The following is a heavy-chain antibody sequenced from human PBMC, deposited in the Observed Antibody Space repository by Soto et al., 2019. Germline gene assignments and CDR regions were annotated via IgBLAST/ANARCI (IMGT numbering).Heavy chain of an antibody. J-gene: IGHJ4*02. CDR2: IDPSDSYT. Sequence: PGESLKISCKGSGYSFTSYWISWVRQMPGKGLEWMGRIDPSDSYTNYSPSFQGHVTISADKSISTAYLQWSSLKASDTAMYYCARQHTAMVMVDYWGQGTLVTSPQ. V-gene: IGHV5-10-1*01. D-gene: IGHD5-18*01. CDR1: GYSFTSYW. CDR3: ARQHTAMVMVDY.